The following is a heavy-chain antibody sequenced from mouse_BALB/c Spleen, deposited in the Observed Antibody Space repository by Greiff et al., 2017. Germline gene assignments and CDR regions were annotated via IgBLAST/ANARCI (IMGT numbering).Heavy chain of an antibody. CDR1: GFTFTDYY. CDR2: IRNKANGYTT. Sequence: EVNVVESGGGLVQPGGSLRLSCATSGFTFTDYYMSWVRQPPGKALEWLGFIRNKANGYTTVYSASVKGRFTISRDNSQSILYLQMNTLRAEDSATYYCARTNYYGSSYYFDYWGQGTTLTVSS. D-gene: IGHD1-1*01. CDR3: ARTNYYGSSYYFDY. V-gene: IGHV7-3*02. J-gene: IGHJ2*01.